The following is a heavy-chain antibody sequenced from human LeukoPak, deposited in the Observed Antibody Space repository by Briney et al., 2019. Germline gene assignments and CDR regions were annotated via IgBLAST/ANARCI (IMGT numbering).Heavy chain of an antibody. CDR1: GGTFSSYA. V-gene: IGHV1-69*05. CDR2: IIPIFGTA. Sequence: SMKVSCKASGGTFSSYAISWVRQAPGQGLEWMGRIIPIFGTANYAQKFQGRGTITTDESTSTAYMELSSLRSEDTAVYYCARENDYGDYKDWYFDLWGRGTLVTVSS. D-gene: IGHD4-17*01. CDR3: ARENDYGDYKDWYFDL. J-gene: IGHJ2*01.